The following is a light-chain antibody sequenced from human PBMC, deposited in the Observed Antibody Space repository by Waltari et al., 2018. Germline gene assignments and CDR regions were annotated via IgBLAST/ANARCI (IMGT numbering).Light chain of an antibody. CDR1: QRIGSR. CDR2: KAS. J-gene: IGKJ1*01. CDR3: QQYDSYPRT. Sequence: DIQMTQSPSTLSASVGDRVTITCRASQRIGSRLAWNQQKPGKAPNLVIYKASSLESGVPSTFSGSGSGTEFTLTISSLQPDDFASYYCQQYDSYPRTFGQGTKVEIK. V-gene: IGKV1-5*03.